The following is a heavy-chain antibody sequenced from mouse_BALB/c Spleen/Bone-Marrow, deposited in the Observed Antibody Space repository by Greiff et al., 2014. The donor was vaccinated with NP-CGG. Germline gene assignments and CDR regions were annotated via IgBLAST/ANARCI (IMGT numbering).Heavy chain of an antibody. CDR1: GFNIKDTY. CDR2: IDPANGNT. CDR3: ARYYYGSSLFAY. Sequence: EVQLQQSGAELVKPGASVKLSCTASGFNIKDTYMNWVKQRPEQGLEWIGRIDPANGNTKYDPKFQDKATITADTSSNTAYLQLSSLTSEDTAVYYCARYYYGSSLFAYWGQGTLVTVSA. J-gene: IGHJ3*01. D-gene: IGHD1-1*01. V-gene: IGHV14-3*02.